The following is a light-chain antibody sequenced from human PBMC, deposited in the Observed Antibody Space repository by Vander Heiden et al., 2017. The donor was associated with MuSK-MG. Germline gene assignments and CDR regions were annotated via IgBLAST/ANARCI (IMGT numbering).Light chain of an antibody. CDR3: SQRMPFPYT. J-gene: IGKJ2*01. CDR1: QSLLHSETRGTY. Sequence: DIVMTQTPLSLPVTPGEPASISCRSSQSLLHSETRGTYLDWYLQEPGQTPQLLIHTGSYRASGVPDRFSGSGSGTDFTLRISRVEAEEVGLYYCSQRMPFPYTFGQGTKLEIK. CDR2: TGS. V-gene: IGKV2-40*01.